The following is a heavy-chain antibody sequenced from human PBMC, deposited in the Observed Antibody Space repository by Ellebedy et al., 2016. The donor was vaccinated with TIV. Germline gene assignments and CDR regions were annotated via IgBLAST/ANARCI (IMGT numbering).Heavy chain of an antibody. Sequence: GESLKISCAASGFNFRSYWMTWVRQAPGKGREWVAKIRQEGDEIYYVESVKGRFTISRDNAKNTLFLQMNSLRVEDTAVDDCARRASYGDYAVQVNPWFDPWGQGTLVTVSS. D-gene: IGHD4-17*01. CDR3: ARRASYGDYAVQVNPWFDP. CDR1: GFNFRSYW. J-gene: IGHJ5*02. V-gene: IGHV3-7*01. CDR2: IRQEGDEI.